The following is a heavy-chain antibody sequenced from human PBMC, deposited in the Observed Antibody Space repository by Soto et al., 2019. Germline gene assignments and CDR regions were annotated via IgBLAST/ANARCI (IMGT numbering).Heavy chain of an antibody. Sequence: EVQLVESGGDLVQSGGSLRLSCAASGFTFSSYWMQWVRQVPWKGLVCVSHTNRDGSITTSADSVKGRFTISRDNAKNTLYLQMNSLRAEDTAVYYCLRGAYSAYFNWGQGPLVTVSS. CDR2: TNRDGSIT. V-gene: IGHV3-74*01. CDR1: GFTFSSYW. D-gene: IGHD5-12*01. J-gene: IGHJ4*02. CDR3: LRGAYSAYFN.